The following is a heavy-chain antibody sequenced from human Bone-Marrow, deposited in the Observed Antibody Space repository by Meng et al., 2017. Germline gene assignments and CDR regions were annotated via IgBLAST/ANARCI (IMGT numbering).Heavy chain of an antibody. J-gene: IGHJ4*01. CDR1: GFTFSSYW. D-gene: IGHD6-13*01. CDR3: ARELPGIAAADLLILFDY. V-gene: IGHV3-38-3*01. Sequence: GESLKISCAASGFTFSSYWMSWVRQAPGKGLEWVSSISGGSTYYADSWKGRFTISRDNSKNTLYLQMNSLRAEDTAVYYCARELPGIAAADLLILFDYWGQGTLVTVSS. CDR2: ISGGST.